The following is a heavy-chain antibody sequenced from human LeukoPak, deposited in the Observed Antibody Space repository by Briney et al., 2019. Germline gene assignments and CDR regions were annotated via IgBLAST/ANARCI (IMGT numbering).Heavy chain of an antibody. Sequence: GASVKVSCKASGYTFTGYYMHWVRQAPGQGLEWMGWINPNSGGTNYAQKFQGWVTMTRDTSISTAYMELSRLRSDDTAVYYRARGGYSSSWSLAFDIWGQGTMVTVSS. J-gene: IGHJ3*02. D-gene: IGHD6-13*01. CDR1: GYTFTGYY. CDR3: ARGGYSSSWSLAFDI. CDR2: INPNSGGT. V-gene: IGHV1-2*04.